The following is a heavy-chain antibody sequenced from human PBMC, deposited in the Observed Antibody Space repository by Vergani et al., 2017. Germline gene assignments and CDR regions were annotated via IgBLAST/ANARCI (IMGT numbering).Heavy chain of an antibody. CDR3: VKDWGVTTAALAY. D-gene: IGHD2-2*01. J-gene: IGHJ4*02. Sequence: EVQLLESGGDLVQPGGSLRLSCAASGFTFDDYAMHWVRQVAGKAPEWVSGIRRNSGIIGYADSVKGRFTISRDDARNSLFLQMNSLRPEDTALYFCVKDWGVTTAALAYWGQGTLVTVSS. V-gene: IGHV3-9*01. CDR2: IRRNSGII. CDR1: GFTFDDYA.